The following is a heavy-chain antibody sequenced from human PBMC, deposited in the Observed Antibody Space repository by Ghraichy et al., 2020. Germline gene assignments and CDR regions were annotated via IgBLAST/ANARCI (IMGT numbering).Heavy chain of an antibody. Sequence: GGSLRLSCAASGFTFDDYAMHWVRQAPGKGLEWVSGISWNSGSIGYADSVKGRFTISRDNAKNSLYLQMNSLRAEDTALYYCAKGKQQWGYYYGMDVWGQGTTVTVSS. D-gene: IGHD6-19*01. CDR2: ISWNSGSI. V-gene: IGHV3-9*01. CDR1: GFTFDDYA. CDR3: AKGKQQWGYYYGMDV. J-gene: IGHJ6*02.